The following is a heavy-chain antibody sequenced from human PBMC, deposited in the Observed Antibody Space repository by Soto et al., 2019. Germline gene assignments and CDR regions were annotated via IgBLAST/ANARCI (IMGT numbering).Heavy chain of an antibody. CDR3: VRDESGLERHCTDTDCHSPYYFDS. J-gene: IGHJ4*02. CDR1: GFTFSRYS. V-gene: IGHV3-48*02. Sequence: EVHLVESGGGLVQPGGSLRLSCEASGFTFSRYSMSWIRQAPGAGLEWIAYIDITPTMYYAASVKGRFTISRDNAKNSLFLQMNSLRDDDTAVYFCVRDESGLERHCTDTDCHSPYYFDSWGQGTLVTVSS. D-gene: IGHD2-8*02. CDR2: IDITPTM.